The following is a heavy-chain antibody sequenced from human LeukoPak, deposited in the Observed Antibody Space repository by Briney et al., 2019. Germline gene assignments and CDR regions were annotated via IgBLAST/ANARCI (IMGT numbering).Heavy chain of an antibody. J-gene: IGHJ4*02. CDR3: ARTKATYDSSGYSR. Sequence: SETLSLTCTVSGGSISSYYWSWIRQPPGKGLEWIGYIYYSGSTNYNPSLKSRVTISVDTSKNQFSLKLSSVTAADTAVYYCARTKATYDSSGYSRWGQGTLVTVSS. CDR1: GGSISSYY. V-gene: IGHV4-59*12. CDR2: IYYSGST. D-gene: IGHD3-22*01.